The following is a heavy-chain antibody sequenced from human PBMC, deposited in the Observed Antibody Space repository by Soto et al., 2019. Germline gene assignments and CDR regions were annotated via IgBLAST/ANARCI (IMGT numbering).Heavy chain of an antibody. CDR1: GGSIRSGGLY. V-gene: IGHV4-31*03. D-gene: IGHD3-22*01. J-gene: IGHJ4*02. CDR3: ARGLRNYDTSGYYYRAVHFDY. Sequence: QVQLQESGPGLVKPSQTLSLTCTVSGGSIRSGGLYWNWIRQHPGKGLEWIGCIYYTGSTYYNPSLKSRVSISVDTSKNQFSLNLSSVTAADTAVYSCARGLRNYDTSGYYYRAVHFDYLGQGTLVPVSS. CDR2: IYYTGST.